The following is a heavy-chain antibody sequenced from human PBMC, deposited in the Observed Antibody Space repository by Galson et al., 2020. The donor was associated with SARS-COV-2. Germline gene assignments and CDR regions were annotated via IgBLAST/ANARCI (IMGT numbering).Heavy chain of an antibody. V-gene: IGHV3-15*01. Sequence: GHIKATTAGGTTDYAAPVKGRFTISRDDSKNTLYLQMSSLKTDDTAVYYCSAGRSGFWGQGTQVTVSS. J-gene: IGHJ4*02. D-gene: IGHD6-25*01. CDR3: SAGRSGF. CDR2: IKATTAGGTT.